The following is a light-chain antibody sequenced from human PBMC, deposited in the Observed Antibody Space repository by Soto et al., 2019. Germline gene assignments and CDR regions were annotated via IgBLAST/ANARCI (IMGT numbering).Light chain of an antibody. J-gene: IGLJ3*02. CDR3: SSFTSTNTWV. V-gene: IGLV2-14*01. CDR1: SSDVGGHDY. CDR2: EAF. Sequence: QSALTQVASVSGPPGQSITISCTATSSDVGGHDYVSWYLQHPGKAPKLLIYEAFNRPSGVSDRFSGSKSGSTASLTISGLQAEDEGDYYCSSFTSTNTWVFGGGTKVTVL.